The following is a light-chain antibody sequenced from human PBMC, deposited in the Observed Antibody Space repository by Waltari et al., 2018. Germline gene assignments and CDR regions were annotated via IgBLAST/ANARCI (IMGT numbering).Light chain of an antibody. J-gene: IGKJ4*01. CDR2: GAT. CDR3: QQYDISPRT. V-gene: IGKV3-20*01. CDR1: QTVRTTQ. Sequence: EIVLPQYHGTLSLSSGERAILSCRARQTVRTTQLARYQQKPGQAPTLLIYGATSRATGIPDRFSGSGSGTDFSLTISSLEPEDFAVYYCQQYDISPRTFGGGTKVEIK.